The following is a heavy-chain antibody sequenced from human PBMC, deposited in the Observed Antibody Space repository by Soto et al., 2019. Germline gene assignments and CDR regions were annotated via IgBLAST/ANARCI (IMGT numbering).Heavy chain of an antibody. J-gene: IGHJ6*03. V-gene: IGHV3-30*18. CDR3: AKGNVPNYYYYYYMDV. Sequence: QVQLVESGGGVVQPGRSLRLSCAASGFSFSSYDMHWVRQAPGKGLEWVAVISYDGKMKFYADSVKGRFTISRDNPQNTLFLKINSLRADDTAVYFCAKGNVPNYYYYYYMDVWGRGTTVTVSS. CDR2: ISYDGKMK. CDR1: GFSFSSYD. D-gene: IGHD2-2*01.